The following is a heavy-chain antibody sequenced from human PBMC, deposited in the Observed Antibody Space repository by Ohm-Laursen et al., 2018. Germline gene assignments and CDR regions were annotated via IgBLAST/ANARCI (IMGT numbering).Heavy chain of an antibody. CDR2: ISKDGSSK. CDR1: GFTFTTYR. D-gene: IGHD3-16*01. Sequence: SLRPSCAASGFTFTTYRMHWVRQAPGKGLEWVARISKDGSSKEYADSVKGRFTISRDNSKNTVSLQMNSLRAEDTAVYYCGRGSLNGLDVWGQGTTVTVSS. CDR3: GRGSLNGLDV. V-gene: IGHV3-30*03. J-gene: IGHJ6*02.